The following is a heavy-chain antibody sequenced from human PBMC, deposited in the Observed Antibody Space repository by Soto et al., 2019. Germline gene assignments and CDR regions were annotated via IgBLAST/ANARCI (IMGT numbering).Heavy chain of an antibody. V-gene: IGHV3-53*04. D-gene: IGHD5-18*01. CDR2: IYSGGST. CDR1: GFTVSSHY. CDR3: ARDSGYSYAFDY. J-gene: IGHJ4*02. Sequence: EVQLVESGGGLVQPGGSLRLSCAASGFTVSSHYMSWVRQAPGKGLEWILVIYSGGSTYYADSVKGRFTISRHNSKNTLYLQMNSLRAEDTAVYYCARDSGYSYAFDYWGQGTLVTVSS.